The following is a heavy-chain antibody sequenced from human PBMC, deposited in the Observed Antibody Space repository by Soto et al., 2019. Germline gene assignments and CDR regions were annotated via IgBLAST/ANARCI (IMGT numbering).Heavy chain of an antibody. Sequence: PSETLSLTCTVSGGSISSGGYYWSWIRQHPGKGLEWIGYIYYSGSTYYNPSLKSRVTISVDTSKNQFSLKLSSVTAADTAVYYCARDRSGGYCSSTSCYGGNWFDPWGQGTLVTSPQ. D-gene: IGHD2-2*01. CDR2: IYYSGST. CDR3: ARDRSGGYCSSTSCYGGNWFDP. CDR1: GGSISSGGYY. J-gene: IGHJ5*02. V-gene: IGHV4-31*03.